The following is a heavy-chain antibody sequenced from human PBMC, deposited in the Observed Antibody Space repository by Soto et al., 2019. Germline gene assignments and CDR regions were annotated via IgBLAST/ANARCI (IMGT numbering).Heavy chain of an antibody. CDR1: GFTFSSYG. J-gene: IGHJ4*02. V-gene: IGHV3-33*08. CDR2: IWYDGSNK. Sequence: VQLVESGGGLVKPGGSLRLSCAASGFTFSSYGMHWVRQAPGKGLEWVAVIWYDGSNKYYADSVKGRFTISRDNSKNTLYLQMNSLRAEDTAVYYCARGEGVVTASSDYWGQGTLVTVSS. CDR3: ARGEGVVTASSDY. D-gene: IGHD2-21*02.